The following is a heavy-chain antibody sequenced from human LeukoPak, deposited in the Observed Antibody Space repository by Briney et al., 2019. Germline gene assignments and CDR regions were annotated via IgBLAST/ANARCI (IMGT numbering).Heavy chain of an antibody. CDR2: ISAYNGNT. CDR1: GYTFTGYS. CDR3: ARVKITFGGVIDLFDY. J-gene: IGHJ4*02. Sequence: ASVKVSCKASGYTFTGYSISWVRQAPGQGLEWMGWISAYNGNTNYAQKLQGRVTMTTDTSTSTAYMELRSLRSDDTAVYYCARVKITFGGVIDLFDYWGQGTLVTVSS. V-gene: IGHV1-18*04. D-gene: IGHD3-16*02.